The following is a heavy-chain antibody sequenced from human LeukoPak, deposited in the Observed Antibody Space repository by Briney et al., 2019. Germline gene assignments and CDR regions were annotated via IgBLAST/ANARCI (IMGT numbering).Heavy chain of an antibody. CDR2: IYSGDST. CDR3: VRDPDALDF. J-gene: IGHJ4*02. CDR1: GFTVSGNY. Sequence: GGSLRLSCAASGFTVSGNYMSWVRQAPGKGLEWVSIIYSGDSTYYADSVKGRFTISRDNAKNSLYLQMNSLRDEDTAVYYCVRDPDALDFWGQGTLVTVSS. V-gene: IGHV3-66*01.